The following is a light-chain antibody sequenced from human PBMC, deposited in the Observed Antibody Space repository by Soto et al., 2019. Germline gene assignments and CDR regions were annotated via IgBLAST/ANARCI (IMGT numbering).Light chain of an antibody. V-gene: IGKV3-20*01. CDR2: GAS. Sequence: EIVLTQSPCTLSLSPGERAILSCRASQNIDCKYLAWYQHKAGQATRLLFYGASLRATGIPDRFSGSGSGTDFTLTISSLEPEDFVVYYCQQYATPPFTFGPGTKVDIK. J-gene: IGKJ3*01. CDR3: QQYATPPFT. CDR1: QNIDCKY.